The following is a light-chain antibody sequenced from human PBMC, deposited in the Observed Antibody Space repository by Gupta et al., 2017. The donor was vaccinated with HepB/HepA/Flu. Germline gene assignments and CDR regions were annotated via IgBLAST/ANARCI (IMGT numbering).Light chain of an antibody. CDR1: QSFLYSSNNKNY. CDR2: WAA. CDR3: QQYYSTPWT. Sequence: DIVMPQSPDSLAVSLGERAPTNCKSSQSFLYSSNNKNYLAWYQQKPGQPPKWLIYWAATREARGPDRSIGGGACTNVTPSISSRQAEDEAVEYCQQYYSTPWTFGQGTKVEIK. J-gene: IGKJ1*01. V-gene: IGKV4-1*01.